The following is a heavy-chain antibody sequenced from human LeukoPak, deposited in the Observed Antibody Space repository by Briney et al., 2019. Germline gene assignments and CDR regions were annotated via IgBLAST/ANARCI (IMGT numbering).Heavy chain of an antibody. D-gene: IGHD3-16*01. J-gene: IGHJ6*02. V-gene: IGHV3-7*03. CDR2: INHNGNVN. CDR3: ARGGGLDV. Sequence: GGSLRLSCAASGFTFSSYGMNWARQAPGKGLEWVASINHNGNVNYYVDSVKGRFTISRDNAKNSLYLQMSNLRAEDTAVYFCARGGGLDVWGQGATVTVSS. CDR1: GFTFSSYG.